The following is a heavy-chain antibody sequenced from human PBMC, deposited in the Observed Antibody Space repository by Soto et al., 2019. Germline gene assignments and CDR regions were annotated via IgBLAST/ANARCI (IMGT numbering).Heavy chain of an antibody. CDR2: INPNSGGT. J-gene: IGHJ4*02. Sequence: QVQLVQSEAEMKKPGASVKVSCKASGYTFTGYYMHWVRQAPGQGLEWMGWINPNSGGTNYAQKFQGWVTMTRDTSISTAYMELSRLRSDDTAVYYCATLPGYCSSTSCPEFDYWGQGTLVTVSS. V-gene: IGHV1-2*04. D-gene: IGHD2-2*01. CDR1: GYTFTGYY. CDR3: ATLPGYCSSTSCPEFDY.